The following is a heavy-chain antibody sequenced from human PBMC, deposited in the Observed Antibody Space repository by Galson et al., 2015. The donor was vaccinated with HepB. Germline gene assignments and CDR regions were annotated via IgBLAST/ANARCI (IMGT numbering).Heavy chain of an antibody. Sequence: SLRLSCAASGFSFSSYAMSWVRQAPGKGLEWVAAISGGADTAYYADSVKGRFTMSRDNSKNTLYLQMNSLRAEDTAVYYCAKANSAALWIDYWGQGTLVTVSS. CDR2: ISGGADTA. CDR1: GFSFSSYA. V-gene: IGHV3-23*01. J-gene: IGHJ4*02. D-gene: IGHD4-23*01. CDR3: AKANSAALWIDY.